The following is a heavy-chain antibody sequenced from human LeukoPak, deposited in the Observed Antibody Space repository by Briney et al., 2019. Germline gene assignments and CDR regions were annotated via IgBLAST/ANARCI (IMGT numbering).Heavy chain of an antibody. CDR1: GYTFTAYY. Sequence: ASVKVSCKASGYTFTAYYMHWVRQAPGQGLQWMGWINPNSGGANYAQNFQGRVTMTRDTSISTAYMDLNRLRSDDTAVYYCARGDYGDPPLNYWGQGTPVTVSS. CDR3: ARGDYGDPPLNY. V-gene: IGHV1-2*02. CDR2: INPNSGGA. D-gene: IGHD4-17*01. J-gene: IGHJ4*02.